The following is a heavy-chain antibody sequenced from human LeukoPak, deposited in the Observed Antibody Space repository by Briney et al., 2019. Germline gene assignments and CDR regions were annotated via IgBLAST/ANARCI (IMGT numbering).Heavy chain of an antibody. Sequence: SGTLSLTCTVSGGSISSGGYYWSWIRQHPGKGLEWIGYIYYSGSTYYNPSLKSRVTISVDTSKNQFSLKLSSVTAADTAVYYCARPYCSSTSCVFDPWGQGTLVTVSS. V-gene: IGHV4-31*03. J-gene: IGHJ5*02. CDR1: GGSISSGGYY. CDR3: ARPYCSSTSCVFDP. CDR2: IYYSGST. D-gene: IGHD2-2*01.